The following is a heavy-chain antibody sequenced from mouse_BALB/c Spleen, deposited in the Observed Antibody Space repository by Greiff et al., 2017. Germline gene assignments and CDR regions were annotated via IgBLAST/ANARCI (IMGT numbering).Heavy chain of an antibody. CDR1: GFTFSSYT. CDR3: ARELTGTRGYFDY. V-gene: IGHV5-12-2*01. CDR2: ISNGGGST. D-gene: IGHD4-1*01. J-gene: IGHJ2*01. Sequence: EVMLVESGGGLVQPGGSLKLSCAASGFTFSSYTMSWVRQTPEKRLEWVAYISNGGGSTYYPDTVKGRFTISRDNAKNTLYLQMSSLKSEDTAMYYCARELTGTRGYFDYWGQGTTLTVSS.